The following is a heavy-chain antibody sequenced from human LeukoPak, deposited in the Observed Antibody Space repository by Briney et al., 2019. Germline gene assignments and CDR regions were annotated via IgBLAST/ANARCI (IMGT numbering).Heavy chain of an antibody. CDR3: ARDPIPIVFDY. V-gene: IGHV3-7*01. D-gene: IGHD3-9*01. J-gene: IGHJ4*02. CDR1: GFAFSTYW. Sequence: GGSLRLSCAASGFAFSTYWMNWVRQAPGKGLEWVANIKPDGSEEFYLDSVKGRFTISRDNAKNSLYLQMNSLRGEDTAVYYCARDPIPIVFDYWGQGTLVTVSS. CDR2: IKPDGSEE.